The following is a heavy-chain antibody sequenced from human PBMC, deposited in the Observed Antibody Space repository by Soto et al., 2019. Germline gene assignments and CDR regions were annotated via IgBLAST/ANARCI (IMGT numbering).Heavy chain of an antibody. D-gene: IGHD6-13*01. CDR3: AKGAYSSSWYAWFDP. CDR1: GGSFSGYY. Sequence: PSETLSLTCAVYGGSFSGYYWSWIRQPPGKGLEWIGEINHSGSTNYNPSLKSRVTISVDTSKNQFSLKLSSVTAADTAVYYCAKGAYSSSWYAWFDPWGQGTLVTVSS. J-gene: IGHJ5*02. CDR2: INHSGST. V-gene: IGHV4-34*01.